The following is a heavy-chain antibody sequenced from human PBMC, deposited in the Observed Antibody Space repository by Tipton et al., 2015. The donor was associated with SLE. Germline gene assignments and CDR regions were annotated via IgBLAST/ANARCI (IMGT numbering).Heavy chain of an antibody. Sequence: QLVQSGAEVKKPGASVKVSCKASGYTFTSYGISWVRQAPGQGLEWMGWISAYNGNTNYAQKIQGRVTMTTDTSTSTAYMGLRSLRSDDTAVYCWARGEAARDAFDIWGQGRMVTASS. D-gene: IGHD6-6*01. J-gene: IGHJ3*02. CDR1: GYTFTSYG. CDR3: ARGEAARDAFDI. CDR2: ISAYNGNT. V-gene: IGHV1-18*01.